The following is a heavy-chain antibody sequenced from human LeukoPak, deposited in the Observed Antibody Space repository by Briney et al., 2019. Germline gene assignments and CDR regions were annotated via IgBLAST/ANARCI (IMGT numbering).Heavy chain of an antibody. CDR1: GFTFSSYT. V-gene: IGHV3-21*01. J-gene: IGHJ4*02. CDR2: ISSSSSYI. Sequence: GGSLRLSCAASGFTFSSYTMNWVRQAPGKGLEWVSSISSSSSYIYYSDLVKGRFTISRDNAKNSLYLQMNSLRAEDTAVYYCAKVWVRYFGLLNYFDYWGQGTLVTVSS. D-gene: IGHD3-9*01. CDR3: AKVWVRYFGLLNYFDY.